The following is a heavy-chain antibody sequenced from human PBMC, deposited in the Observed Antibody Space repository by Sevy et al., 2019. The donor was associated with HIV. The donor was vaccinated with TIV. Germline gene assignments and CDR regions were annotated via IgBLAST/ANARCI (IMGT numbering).Heavy chain of an antibody. CDR3: AGGYSYGYGFFDY. J-gene: IGHJ4*02. Sequence: ASVKVSCKASGYTFTGYYMHWVRQAPGQGLEWMGRINPNSGGTNYAQKFQGRVTMTRDTSISTAYMGLSRLRSDDTAVYYCAGGYSYGYGFFDYWGQGTLVTVSS. CDR1: GYTFTGYY. CDR2: INPNSGGT. D-gene: IGHD5-18*01. V-gene: IGHV1-2*06.